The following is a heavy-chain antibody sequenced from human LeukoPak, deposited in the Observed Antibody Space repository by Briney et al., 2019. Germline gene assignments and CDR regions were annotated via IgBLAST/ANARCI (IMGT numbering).Heavy chain of an antibody. V-gene: IGHV4-61*05. CDR1: GGSISGSSYY. J-gene: IGHJ3*02. CDR3: ARLHPEVALGALDI. Sequence: PSETLSLTCTVSGGSISGSSYYWGWSRQPPGEGLEWMGYIYYSESANYNPSLRSRVTISLDTSNNQFSLKLSSVTAADTAVYYCARLHPEVALGALDIWGQGTMVTVSS. CDR2: IYYSESA. D-gene: IGHD5-12*01.